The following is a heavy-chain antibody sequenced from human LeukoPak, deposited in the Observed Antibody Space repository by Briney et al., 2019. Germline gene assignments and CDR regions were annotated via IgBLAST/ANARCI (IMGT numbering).Heavy chain of an antibody. D-gene: IGHD3-22*01. V-gene: IGHV5-51*01. CDR1: GYSFTSYW. Sequence: GESLQISCKGSGYSFTSYWIGWVRQMPGKGLEWMGIIYPGDSDTRYSPSFQGQVTISVDKSISTAYLQWSSLKASDTAMYYCARQSDPHDSSGYYYFWGQGTLVTVSS. J-gene: IGHJ4*02. CDR3: ARQSDPHDSSGYYYF. CDR2: IYPGDSDT.